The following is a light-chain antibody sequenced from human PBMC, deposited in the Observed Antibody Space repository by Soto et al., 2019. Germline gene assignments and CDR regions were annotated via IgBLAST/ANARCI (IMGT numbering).Light chain of an antibody. J-gene: IGLJ3*02. V-gene: IGLV4-60*02. CDR3: ETWDSNTRV. CDR2: LEGSGSY. Sequence: QPVLTQSSSASASLGSSVKLTCTLSSGHSSYIIAWHQKQPGKAPRYLMKLEGSGSYNKGSGVPDRFSGSSSGADSYLTISNLQFEDEADYYCETWDSNTRVFGGVTKLTVL. CDR1: SGHSSYI.